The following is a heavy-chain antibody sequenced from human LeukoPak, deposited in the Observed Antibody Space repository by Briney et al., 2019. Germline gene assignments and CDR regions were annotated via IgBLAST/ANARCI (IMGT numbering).Heavy chain of an antibody. CDR1: GFTFSSYD. J-gene: IGHJ5*02. CDR3: ARGKYSSSSADENWFDP. V-gene: IGHV3-23*01. D-gene: IGHD6-6*01. Sequence: GGSLRLSCEASGFTFSSYDMHWVRQAPGKGLEWVSVTSNSGDNTFFADSVKGRVTVSRDNSKNTLYLQMNSLRAEDTAVYYCARGKYSSSSADENWFDPWGQGTLVTVSS. CDR2: TSNSGDNT.